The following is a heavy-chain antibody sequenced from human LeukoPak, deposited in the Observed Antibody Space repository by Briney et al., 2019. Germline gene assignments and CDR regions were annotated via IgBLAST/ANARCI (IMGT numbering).Heavy chain of an antibody. D-gene: IGHD5-12*01. CDR2: IYYSGST. CDR3: ARDYRGYSGYDLGY. J-gene: IGHJ4*02. V-gene: IGHV4-59*01. CDR1: GGSISSYY. Sequence: SETLSFTCTVSGGSISSYYWSWIRQPPGKGLEWIGYIYYSGSTNYNPSLKSRVTISVDTSKNQFSLKLSSVTAADTAVYYCARDYRGYSGYDLGYWGQGTLVTVSS.